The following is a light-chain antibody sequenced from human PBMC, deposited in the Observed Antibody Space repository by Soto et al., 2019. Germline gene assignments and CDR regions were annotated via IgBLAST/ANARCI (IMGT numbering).Light chain of an antibody. CDR3: QQVNSFFT. Sequence: DIQLTPSPSFLSASVGDRVTITCRASQGISSYLAWYQQKPGKVPKLLIYAASTLQSGVPSRFNSSGSGTEFSLTVSRLEPEDFTTDYCQQVNSFFTLGPGTTVDIK. CDR2: AAS. V-gene: IGKV1-9*01. J-gene: IGKJ3*01. CDR1: QGISSY.